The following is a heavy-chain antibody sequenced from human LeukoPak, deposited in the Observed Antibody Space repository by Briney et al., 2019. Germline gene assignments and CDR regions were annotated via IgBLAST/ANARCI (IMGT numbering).Heavy chain of an antibody. CDR1: GYTFTSYG. CDR3: ARDRSYSSSWDY. D-gene: IGHD6-13*01. CDR2: ISAYNGYT. Sequence: ASVKVSCKASGYTFTSYGISWVRQAPGQGLEWVGWISAYNGYTNYAQKLQGRVTMTTDTSTNTAYMELRSLRADDTAVYYCARDRSYSSSWDYWGQGTLVTVSS. J-gene: IGHJ4*02. V-gene: IGHV1-18*01.